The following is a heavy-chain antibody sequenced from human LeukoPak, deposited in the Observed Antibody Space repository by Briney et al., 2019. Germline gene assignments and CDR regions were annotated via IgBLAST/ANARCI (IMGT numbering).Heavy chain of an antibody. CDR3: ARATTVTTYLDY. Sequence: GGSLRLSCAASGFTFSSYNMNWVRQAPGKGLVWVSRINSDGSSTSYADSVKGRSTISRDNAKNTLYLQMNSLRAEDTAVYYCARATTVTTYLDYWGQGTLVTVSS. D-gene: IGHD4-17*01. V-gene: IGHV3-74*01. CDR1: GFTFSSYN. J-gene: IGHJ4*02. CDR2: INSDGSST.